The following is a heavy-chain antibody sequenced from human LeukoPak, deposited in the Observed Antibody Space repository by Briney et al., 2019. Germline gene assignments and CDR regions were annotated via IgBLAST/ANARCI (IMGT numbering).Heavy chain of an antibody. J-gene: IGHJ5*02. CDR2: ISGSGGST. CDR3: AKSFGSSWYNWFDP. CDR1: GFTFSSYA. Sequence: AGGSLRLSCAASGFTFSSYAMSWVRQATGKGLEWVSAISGSGGSTYYADSVKGRFTISRDNSKNTLYLQMNSLRAEDTAVYYCAKSFGSSWYNWFDPWGQGTLVTVSS. D-gene: IGHD6-13*01. V-gene: IGHV3-23*01.